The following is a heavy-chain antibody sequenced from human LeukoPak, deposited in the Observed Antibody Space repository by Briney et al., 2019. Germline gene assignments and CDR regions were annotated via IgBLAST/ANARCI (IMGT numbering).Heavy chain of an antibody. CDR2: IYTSGTT. Sequence: SETLSLTCTVSGGSISSYYWSWIRQPAGKGLEWIGRIYTSGTTNYNPSLKSRVTISVDTSKNQFSLKLSSVTAADTAVYYCARGLDFWSGYFPFDPWGQGTLVTVSS. CDR3: ARGLDFWSGYFPFDP. CDR1: GGSISSYY. J-gene: IGHJ5*02. V-gene: IGHV4-4*07. D-gene: IGHD3-3*01.